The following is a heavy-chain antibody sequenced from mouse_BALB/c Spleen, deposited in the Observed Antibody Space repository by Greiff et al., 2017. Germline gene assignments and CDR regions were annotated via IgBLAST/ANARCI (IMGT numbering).Heavy chain of an antibody. V-gene: IGHV2-9*02. Sequence: VQLVESGPGLVAPSHSLSITCTVSGFSLTSYGVHWVRQPPGKGLEWLGVIWAGGSTNYNSALMSRLSISKDNSKNKVYLKMNSLQTDDTAMYYCAREVMITYAMDYWGQGTSVTVSS. CDR2: IWAGGST. CDR3: AREVMITYAMDY. J-gene: IGHJ4*01. D-gene: IGHD2-4*01. CDR1: GFSLTSYG.